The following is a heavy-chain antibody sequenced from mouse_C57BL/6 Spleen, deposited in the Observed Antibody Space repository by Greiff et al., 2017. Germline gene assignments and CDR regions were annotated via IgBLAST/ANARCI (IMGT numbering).Heavy chain of an antibody. J-gene: IGHJ2*01. V-gene: IGHV1-20*01. CDR1: GYSFTGYF. CDR2: INPYNGDT. CDR3: ARGDDYDYFDY. D-gene: IGHD2-4*01. Sequence: EVPLQQSGPELVKPGDSVKISCKASGYSFTGYFMNWVMQSHGTSLEWIGRINPYNGDTFYHQKSKGKATLTVDKSSSTAHMERRSLTSEDSAVYYCARGDDYDYFDYWGQGTTLTVSS.